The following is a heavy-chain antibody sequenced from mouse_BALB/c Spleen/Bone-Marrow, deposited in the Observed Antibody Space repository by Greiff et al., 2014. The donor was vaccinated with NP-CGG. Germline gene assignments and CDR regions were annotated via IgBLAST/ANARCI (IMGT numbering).Heavy chain of an antibody. CDR3: AKRDIYYGYDGNAMDY. J-gene: IGHJ4*01. CDR1: GYTFTTYT. D-gene: IGHD2-2*01. V-gene: IGHV1-4*01. CDR2: INPSSGYT. Sequence: VHLVESGAELARPGASVKMSCKASGYTFTTYTMHWVKQRPGQGLESIGYINPSSGYTNYNQKFKDKATLTADKSSSTAYMQLSSLTSEDSAVYFCAKRDIYYGYDGNAMDYWGQGTSVTVSS.